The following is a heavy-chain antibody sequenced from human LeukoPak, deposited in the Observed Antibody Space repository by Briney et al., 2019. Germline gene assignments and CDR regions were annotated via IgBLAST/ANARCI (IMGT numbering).Heavy chain of an antibody. J-gene: IGHJ2*01. CDR2: ISGSGGST. Sequence: PGGSLRLSCAASGFTFSSYAMSWVRQAPGKGLEWVSAISGSGGSTYYADSVKGRFTISRDNSKNTLYLQMNSLRAEDTAVYYCASQYYYDRGFDLWGRGTLVTVSS. V-gene: IGHV3-23*01. CDR1: GFTFSSYA. CDR3: ASQYYYDRGFDL. D-gene: IGHD3-10*02.